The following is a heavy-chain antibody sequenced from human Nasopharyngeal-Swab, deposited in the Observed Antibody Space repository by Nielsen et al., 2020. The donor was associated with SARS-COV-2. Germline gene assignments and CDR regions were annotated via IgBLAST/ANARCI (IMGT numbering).Heavy chain of an antibody. Sequence: RRAPGQGREWRGGFVPIVGTANYAQKLQGRVTITADESTSTAYMELISLRSEDTAVYYCARGGITMVPGVIINYYYYYMDVWGKGTTVTVSS. D-gene: IGHD3-10*01. CDR2: FVPIVGTA. J-gene: IGHJ6*03. CDR3: ARGGITMVPGVIINYYYYYMDV. V-gene: IGHV1-69*01.